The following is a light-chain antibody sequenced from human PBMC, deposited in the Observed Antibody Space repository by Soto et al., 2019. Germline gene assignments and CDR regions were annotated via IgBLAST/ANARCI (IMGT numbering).Light chain of an antibody. V-gene: IGLV2-23*02. CDR2: GVD. J-gene: IGLJ3*02. Sequence: QSALTQPASMSGSPGQSITISCTGTSGDVGTYSLVSWYQQHPGKAPKLIIYGVDKRPSGVSDRFSDSKSGNGASLTISGLQAEDEADYYCCSYAATITWVFGGGTKLTVL. CDR1: SGDVGTYSL. CDR3: CSYAATITWV.